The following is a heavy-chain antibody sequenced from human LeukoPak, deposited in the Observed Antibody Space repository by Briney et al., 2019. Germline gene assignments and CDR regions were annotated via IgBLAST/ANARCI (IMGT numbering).Heavy chain of an antibody. J-gene: IGHJ4*02. D-gene: IGHD2-2*01. CDR3: VGGYCGSTSCYAFDY. Sequence: PSESLSLTCAVYGASFRAYYWSWIRQAPGKGLEWIGEINDSGHARYNASFKSRVTMPVDTCKNQFSLKLSSVTAAGTAVYYCVGGYCGSTSCYAFDYWRQGTLVTVSS. CDR2: INDSGHA. CDR1: GASFRAYY. V-gene: IGHV4-34*01.